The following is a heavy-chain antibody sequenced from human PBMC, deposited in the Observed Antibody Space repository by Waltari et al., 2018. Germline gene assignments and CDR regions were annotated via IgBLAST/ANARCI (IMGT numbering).Heavy chain of an antibody. CDR3: ARDGNHGAFEV. Sequence: QVQLIQSGAEVKRPGSSVRVSCKVSGGTFSTYTLSWVRQAPGQGLEWMGGLIPIFDKSNYVQRFQGRVTFTADESTSTTYMELSSLKSDDTAVYYCARDGNHGAFEVWGQGTMVTVSS. D-gene: IGHD1-26*01. CDR2: LIPIFDKS. J-gene: IGHJ3*01. CDR1: GGTFSTYT. V-gene: IGHV1-69*12.